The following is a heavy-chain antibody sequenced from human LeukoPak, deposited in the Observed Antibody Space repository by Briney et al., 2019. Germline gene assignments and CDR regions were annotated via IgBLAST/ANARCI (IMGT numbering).Heavy chain of an antibody. J-gene: IGHJ6*03. CDR1: GYTFTSYG. CDR2: ISAYNGNI. CDR3: ARVRDYYYYMDV. V-gene: IGHV1-18*01. Sequence: ASVKVSCKASGYTFTSYGISWVRQAPGQGLEWMGWISAYNGNINYAQKLQGRVTMTTDTSTGTAYMELRSLRSDDTAVYYCARVRDYYYYMDVWGKGTTVTVSS.